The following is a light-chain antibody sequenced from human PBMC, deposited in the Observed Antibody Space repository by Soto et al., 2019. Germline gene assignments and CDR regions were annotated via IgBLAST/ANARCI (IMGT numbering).Light chain of an antibody. CDR2: WAS. CDR3: EQDESTPPT. V-gene: IGKV4-1*01. CDR1: QSVLYSSNNKNY. J-gene: IGKJ2*01. Sequence: DIVMTQSPDSLAVSLGERATINCKSSQSVLYSSNNKNYLAWYQQRPGQPPKLLIDWASTRESGVPDRFSGSGSGTDFTLTITSLQAKDVADYYCEQDESTPPTFGQGTKVEIK.